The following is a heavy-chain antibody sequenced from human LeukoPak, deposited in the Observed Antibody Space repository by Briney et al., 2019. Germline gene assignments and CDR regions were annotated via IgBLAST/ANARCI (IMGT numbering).Heavy chain of an antibody. V-gene: IGHV3-23*01. Sequence: RGSLRLSCAASGFTFSSYSMSWVRQAPGKGLEWVSSISGSGGGIDYADSVKGRFTISRDNSKNTLSLQMNSLTAEDTAVYYCAKNPRLEGWIYFDSWGQGILVTVSS. J-gene: IGHJ4*02. CDR1: GFTFSSYS. D-gene: IGHD1-1*01. CDR3: AKNPRLEGWIYFDS. CDR2: ISGSGGGI.